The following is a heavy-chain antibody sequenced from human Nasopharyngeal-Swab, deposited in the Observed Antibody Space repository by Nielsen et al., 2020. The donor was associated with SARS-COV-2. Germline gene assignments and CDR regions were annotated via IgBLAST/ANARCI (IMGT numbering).Heavy chain of an antibody. CDR3: ARLLGPRFGLDV. Sequence: GESLKIPCATSGFILNTYGIHWVRQAPGKGLEWVAVSWYDGTDTFYADSVRDRITITRDKSKTRLTLQMDNLRVDDTALYYCARLLGPRFGLDVWGQGTTVTVSS. D-gene: IGHD3-16*01. J-gene: IGHJ6*02. CDR2: SWYDGTDT. V-gene: IGHV3-33*01. CDR1: GFILNTYG.